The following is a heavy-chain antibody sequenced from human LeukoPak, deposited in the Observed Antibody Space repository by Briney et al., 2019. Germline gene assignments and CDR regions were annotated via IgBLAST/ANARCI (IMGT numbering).Heavy chain of an antibody. CDR2: IWYDGRSK. D-gene: IGHD1-26*01. J-gene: IGHJ4*02. Sequence: GGSLRLSCAASGFTFSSYGMHWVRQAPGKGLEWVAVIWYDGRSKYYADSVKGRFTISRDNSKDTLYLQMNSLRAEDTAVYYCARDQSIREGSYYIILDYWGQGTLVTVSS. CDR3: ARDQSIREGSYYIILDY. V-gene: IGHV3-33*08. CDR1: GFTFSSYG.